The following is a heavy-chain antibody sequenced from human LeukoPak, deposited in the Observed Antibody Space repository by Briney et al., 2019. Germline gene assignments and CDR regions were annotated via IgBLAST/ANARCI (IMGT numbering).Heavy chain of an antibody. CDR3: ARGRGYDPVVFYFDS. D-gene: IGHD1-1*01. CDR1: GGSISSYY. Sequence: SETLSLTCTVSGGSISSYYWSWIRQPPGKGLEWIGYIYYSGSTNYNPSLKSRVTISVDTSKNQFSLQLSSVTAADTAVYYCARGRGYDPVVFYFDSWGQGNLVIVSS. CDR2: IYYSGST. J-gene: IGHJ4*02. V-gene: IGHV4-59*12.